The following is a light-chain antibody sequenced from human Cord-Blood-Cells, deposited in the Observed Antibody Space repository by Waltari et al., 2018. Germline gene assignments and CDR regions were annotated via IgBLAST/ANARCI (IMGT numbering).Light chain of an antibody. J-gene: IGLJ3*02. CDR2: EDN. V-gene: IGLV6-57*01. CDR1: SGSIASNY. CDR3: QSYDSSNWV. Sequence: NFMLTQPHSVSESPGKTVTISCTRRSGSIASNYVQWYQQRPGSSPTTVIYEDNQRPAVVPDLFSGSIDSSSNSASLTISGLKTEDEADYYCQSYDSSNWVFGGGTKLTVL.